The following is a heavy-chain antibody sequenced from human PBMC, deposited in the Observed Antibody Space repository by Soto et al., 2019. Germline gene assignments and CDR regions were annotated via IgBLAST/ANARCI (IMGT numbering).Heavy chain of an antibody. CDR2: INPDSGAT. Sequence: QVQLVQSGAEVKKPGASVKVSCKASGYTFTGYYMHWVRQAPGQGLEWMGWINPDSGATKYAQKFQGRVTMTRDTSITTAYMELSRLRYDDTAVYYCARPPRYSSSWYDYWGQGTLVTVSS. D-gene: IGHD6-13*01. J-gene: IGHJ4*02. CDR1: GYTFTGYY. V-gene: IGHV1-2*02. CDR3: ARPPRYSSSWYDY.